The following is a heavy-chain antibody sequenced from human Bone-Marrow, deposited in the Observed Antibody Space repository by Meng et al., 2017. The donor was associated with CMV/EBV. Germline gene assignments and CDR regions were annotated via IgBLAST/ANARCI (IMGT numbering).Heavy chain of an antibody. J-gene: IGHJ6*02. V-gene: IGHV4-34*01. D-gene: IGHD2-2*01. Sequence: SETLSLTCAAYGGSFSGYYWSWIRQPPGKGLEWIGEINHSGSTNYNPSLKSRVTISVDTSKNQFSLKLSSVTAADTAVYYCARGQRYHPYYYYGMDVWGQGTTVTVSS. CDR3: ARGQRYHPYYYYGMDV. CDR1: GGSFSGYY. CDR2: INHSGST.